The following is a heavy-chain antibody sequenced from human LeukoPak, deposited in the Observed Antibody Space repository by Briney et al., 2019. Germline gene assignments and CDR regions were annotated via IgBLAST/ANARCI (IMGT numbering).Heavy chain of an antibody. Sequence: SETLPLTCTVSGGSVRSGSYYWSWIRQPPGKGLEWIGYIYYSGSTNYNPSLKSRVTISVDTSKNQFSLKLSSVTAADTAVYYCARVSAYYYDSSGYSDYWGQGTLVTVSS. CDR2: IYYSGST. V-gene: IGHV4-61*01. D-gene: IGHD3-22*01. CDR1: GGSVRSGSYY. J-gene: IGHJ4*02. CDR3: ARVSAYYYDSSGYSDY.